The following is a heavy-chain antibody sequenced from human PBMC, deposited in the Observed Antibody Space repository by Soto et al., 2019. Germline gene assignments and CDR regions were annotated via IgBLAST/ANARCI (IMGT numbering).Heavy chain of an antibody. CDR1: GFTFSSYA. V-gene: IGHV3-23*01. D-gene: IGHD1-26*01. J-gene: IGHJ4*02. CDR3: AKDLGGSYPFRNY. Sequence: EVQLLESGGGLVQPGGSLRLSCAASGFTFSSYAMSWVRQAPGKGLEWVSAISGSGGSTYYADSVKGRFTISRDNSKNTLYLQMNSRRAEDTAGYYCAKDLGGSYPFRNYWGQGTLVTVSS. CDR2: ISGSGGST.